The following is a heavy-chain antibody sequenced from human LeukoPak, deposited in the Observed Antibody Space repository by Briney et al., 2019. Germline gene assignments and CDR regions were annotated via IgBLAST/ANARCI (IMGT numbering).Heavy chain of an antibody. Sequence: GGSLRLSCAASGFTFSSYAMSWVRQAPGKGLEWVSAISGSGGSTYYADSVKGRFTISRDNAKNSLYLQMNSLRAEDTAVYYCARAGYDYVWGSYRDDAFDIWGQGTMVTVSS. CDR2: ISGSGGST. J-gene: IGHJ3*02. D-gene: IGHD3-16*02. CDR1: GFTFSSYA. CDR3: ARAGYDYVWGSYRDDAFDI. V-gene: IGHV3-23*01.